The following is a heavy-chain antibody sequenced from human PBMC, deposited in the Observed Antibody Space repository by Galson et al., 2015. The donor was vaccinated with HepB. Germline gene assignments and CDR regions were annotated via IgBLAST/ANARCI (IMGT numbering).Heavy chain of an antibody. CDR2: VNSDGSST. CDR1: GFTFSSYR. CDR3: ARSYCGGDCYRPHY. D-gene: IGHD2-21*01. J-gene: IGHJ4*02. V-gene: IGHV3-74*01. Sequence: SLRLSCAASGFTFSSYRMHWVRQAPGKGLVWVSRVNSDGSSTSYADSVKGRFTISRDNAKNTLYLQMNSLRAEDTAVYYCARSYCGGDCYRPHYWGQGTLVTVSS.